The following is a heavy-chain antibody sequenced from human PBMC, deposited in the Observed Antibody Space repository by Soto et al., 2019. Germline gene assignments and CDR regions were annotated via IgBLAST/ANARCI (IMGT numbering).Heavy chain of an antibody. Sequence: SETLSLTCTVSGGSISSGDYYWSWIRQPRGKGLEWIGYIYYSGTSSYNPSLESRVTMSVDTSKNEFSLRLSSVTAADTAVYYCARLNGYCISTNCHGYYGMDVWGQGTTVTVSS. CDR3: ARLNGYCISTNCHGYYGMDV. CDR1: GGSISSGDYY. CDR2: IYYSGTS. V-gene: IGHV4-30-4*01. D-gene: IGHD2-2*03. J-gene: IGHJ6*02.